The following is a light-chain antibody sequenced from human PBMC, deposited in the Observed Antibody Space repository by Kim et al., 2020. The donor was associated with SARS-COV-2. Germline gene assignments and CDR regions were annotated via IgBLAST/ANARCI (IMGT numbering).Light chain of an antibody. CDR1: NIGSKN. J-gene: IGLJ3*02. Sequence: VSVARELTARITCGATNIGSKNGLWSQEEPGQAPVLVIYRDSNRPSGIPERFSGSNSGNTATLTISRAQAGDEADYYCQVWDSSTVFGGGTQRTV. V-gene: IGLV3-9*01. CDR2: RDS. CDR3: QVWDSSTV.